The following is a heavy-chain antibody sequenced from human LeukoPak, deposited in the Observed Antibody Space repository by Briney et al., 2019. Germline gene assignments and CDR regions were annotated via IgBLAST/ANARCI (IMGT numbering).Heavy chain of an antibody. D-gene: IGHD1-20*01. V-gene: IGHV3-30*18. CDR2: ISDDGSNK. CDR1: GFTFSTSG. J-gene: IGHJ4*02. CDR3: AKDAPNNSNWYPGY. Sequence: GGSLRLSCAASGFTFSTSGMHWVRQAPGKGLEWVAVISDDGSNKYYEDSVKGRFIISRDNSRNTVYLQMNSLRDEDTAVYYCAKDAPNNSNWYPGYWGQGTLVIVSS.